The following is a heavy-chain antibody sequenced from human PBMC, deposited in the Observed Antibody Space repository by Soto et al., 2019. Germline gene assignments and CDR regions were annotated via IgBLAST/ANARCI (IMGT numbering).Heavy chain of an antibody. Sequence: SVKVSCKASGGTFSSYAISWVRQAPGQGLEWMGGIIPIFGTANYAQKFQGRVTITADESTSTAYMELSSLRSEDTAVYYCARVSRSSSWYNYYYYGMDVWGQGTTVTVSS. CDR2: IIPIFGTA. CDR3: ARVSRSSSWYNYYYYGMDV. V-gene: IGHV1-69*13. D-gene: IGHD6-13*01. CDR1: GGTFSSYA. J-gene: IGHJ6*02.